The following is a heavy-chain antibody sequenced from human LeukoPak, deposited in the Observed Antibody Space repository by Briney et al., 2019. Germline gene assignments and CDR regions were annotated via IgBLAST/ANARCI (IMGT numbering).Heavy chain of an antibody. CDR3: ARMYQSYYFDC. CDR2: IYSGGST. Sequence: QSGGSLRLSCAASGFTVSSNYMSWVRQGQGKGLEWVSVIYSGGSTYYADSVKGRFTISRDNSKNTLYLQMDSLRAEDTAVYYCARMYQSYYFDCWGQGTLVTVSS. CDR1: GFTVSSNY. J-gene: IGHJ4*02. V-gene: IGHV3-53*01. D-gene: IGHD2-2*01.